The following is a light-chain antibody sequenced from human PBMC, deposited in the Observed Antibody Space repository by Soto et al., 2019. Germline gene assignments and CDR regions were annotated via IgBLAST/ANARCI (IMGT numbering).Light chain of an antibody. Sequence: ENVLTQSPGILSLSPGERATLSCGASHSVTNNYIAWYQQKPGQAPRLLIFGASDRATDNPDRFSGGGSGTYFTLTISRLEPEDFAVYYCQEYGNSPRTFGQGTKLEIK. CDR2: GAS. J-gene: IGKJ2*02. CDR3: QEYGNSPRT. V-gene: IGKV3-20*01. CDR1: HSVTNNY.